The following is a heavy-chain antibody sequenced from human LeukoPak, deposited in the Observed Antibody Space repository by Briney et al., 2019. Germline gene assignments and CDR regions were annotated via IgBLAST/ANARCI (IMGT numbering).Heavy chain of an antibody. Sequence: PGGSLRLSCAASGFTFSRHWMHWVRQAPGKGLVWISRINSDASDTNYADFVKGRFTISRDNFKRTVHLEMSNLRADDTAMYYCVRRAAVRGMDFWGLGTTVIVSS. CDR2: INSDASDT. D-gene: IGHD1-14*01. J-gene: IGHJ6*02. CDR3: VRRAAVRGMDF. V-gene: IGHV3-74*01. CDR1: GFTFSRHW.